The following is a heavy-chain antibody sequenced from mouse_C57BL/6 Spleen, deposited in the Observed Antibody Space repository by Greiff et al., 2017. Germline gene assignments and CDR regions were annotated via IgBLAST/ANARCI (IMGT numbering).Heavy chain of an antibody. D-gene: IGHD2-10*02. CDR1: GFTFSDYG. CDR3: ARPREYGNYEAWFAY. CDR2: ISSGSSTI. Sequence: EVNLVESGGGLVKPGGSLKLSCAASGFTFSDYGMHWVRQAPEKGLEWVAYISSGSSTIYYADTVKGRFTISRDNAKNTLFLQMTSLRSEDTAMYYCARPREYGNYEAWFAYWGQGTLVTVSA. J-gene: IGHJ3*01. V-gene: IGHV5-17*01.